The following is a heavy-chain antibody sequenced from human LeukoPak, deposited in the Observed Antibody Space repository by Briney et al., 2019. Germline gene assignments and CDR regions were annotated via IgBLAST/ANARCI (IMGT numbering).Heavy chain of an antibody. CDR1: GFTFSSYG. J-gene: IGHJ4*02. CDR2: ISYDGSNK. V-gene: IGHV3-30*03. D-gene: IGHD7-27*01. CDR3: VTSWGRQQRDY. Sequence: GGSLRLSCAASGFTFSSYGMHWVRQAPGKGLEWVAVISYDGSNKYYADSVKGRFTISRDNSKNTLYLQMDTLTAEDTAVYYCVTSWGRQQRDYWGQGTLVTVSS.